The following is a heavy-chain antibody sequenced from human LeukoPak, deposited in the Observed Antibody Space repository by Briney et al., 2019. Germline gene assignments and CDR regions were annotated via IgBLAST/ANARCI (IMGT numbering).Heavy chain of an antibody. D-gene: IGHD6-19*01. J-gene: IGHJ4*02. CDR3: ARGRGGWYYFDY. V-gene: IGHV1-8*01. Sequence: ASVKVSCKASGYTFTSYDINWVRQATGQGLEWMGWMNPNSGNTGYAQKFQGRVTMTRNTSISTAYMELSSLRSEGTAVYYCARGRGGWYYFDYWGQGTLVTVSS. CDR1: GYTFTSYD. CDR2: MNPNSGNT.